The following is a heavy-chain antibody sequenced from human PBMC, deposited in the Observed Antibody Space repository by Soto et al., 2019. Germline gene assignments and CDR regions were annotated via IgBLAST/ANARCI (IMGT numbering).Heavy chain of an antibody. CDR3: TRDTGNYDILTGSNYDY. Sequence: PGGSLRLSCTASGFTFGDYAMSWFRQAPGKGLEGVGFIRSKAYGGTTEYAASVKGRFTISRDDSKSIAYLQMNSLKTEDTAVYYCTRDTGNYDILTGSNYDYWGQGTLVTVSS. CDR2: IRSKAYGGTT. J-gene: IGHJ4*02. D-gene: IGHD3-9*01. V-gene: IGHV3-49*03. CDR1: GFTFGDYA.